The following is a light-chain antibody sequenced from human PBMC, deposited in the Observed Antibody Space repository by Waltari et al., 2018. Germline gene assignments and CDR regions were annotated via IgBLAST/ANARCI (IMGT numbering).Light chain of an antibody. CDR3: QQYNKSPYT. CDR1: QSLSSTY. V-gene: IGKV3-20*01. CDR2: GAS. J-gene: IGKJ2*01. Sequence: IVLTQSPGTLSLSPGERATLSCRASQSLSSTYLAWYQLKPGQAPRLLIYGASSRAAGIPERFSGSGSGTDCTLTISRLEPEDFAVYYCQQYNKSPYTFGQGTKLRIK.